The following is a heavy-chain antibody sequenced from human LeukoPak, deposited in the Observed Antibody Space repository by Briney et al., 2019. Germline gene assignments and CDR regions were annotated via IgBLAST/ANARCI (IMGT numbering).Heavy chain of an antibody. CDR2: IKQDGSEK. CDR3: ARAYCSGGSCYYYYCGMDV. V-gene: IGHV3-7*03. CDR1: GFTFSSYW. D-gene: IGHD2-15*01. J-gene: IGHJ6*02. Sequence: GGSLRLSCAASGFTFSSYWMSWVRQAPGKGLEWVANIKQDGSEKYYVDSVKGRFTISRDNAKNSLYLQMNSLRAEDTAVYYCARAYCSGGSCYYYYCGMDVWGQGTTVTVSS.